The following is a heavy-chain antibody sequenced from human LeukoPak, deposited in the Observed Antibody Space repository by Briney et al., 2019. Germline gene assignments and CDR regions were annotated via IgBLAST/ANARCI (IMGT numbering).Heavy chain of an antibody. J-gene: IGHJ4*02. CDR2: ISTRSSYI. D-gene: IGHD3-10*01. CDR3: AARDSYGSGSYPIDY. V-gene: IGHV3-21*01. Sequence: GGSLRLSCAASGFTFSSYSMNWVRQAPGKGLEWVSSISTRSSYIYYADSVKGRLTISRDNARNSLSLQMNSLRAEDTAVYYCAARDSYGSGSYPIDYWGQGTLVTVSS. CDR1: GFTFSSYS.